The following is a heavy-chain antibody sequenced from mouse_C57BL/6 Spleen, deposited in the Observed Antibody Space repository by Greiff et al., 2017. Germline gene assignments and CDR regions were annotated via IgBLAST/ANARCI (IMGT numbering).Heavy chain of an antibody. CDR1: GYTFTDYE. CDR2: IAPETGGT. Sequence: VQLQQSGAELVRPGASVTLSCKASGYTFTDYEMHWVKQTPVHGLEWIGAIAPETGGTAYNQKFKGKAILTADKSSSTAYMELRSLTSEDSAVYYCTRRGRGLDYWGQGTTLTVSS. D-gene: IGHD3-3*01. V-gene: IGHV1-15*01. J-gene: IGHJ2*01. CDR3: TRRGRGLDY.